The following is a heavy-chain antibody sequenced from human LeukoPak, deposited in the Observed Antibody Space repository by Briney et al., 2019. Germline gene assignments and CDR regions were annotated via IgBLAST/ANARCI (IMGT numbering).Heavy chain of an antibody. Sequence: GGSLRLSCATSGFTLTNYAMHWVRQPAGEGLEWVSALGTAGDTCYPGSVKGRFSISRDNAKKSLFLQMNSLRVEDTAIYYCARQSTPHGNFDYWGQGTLVTVSS. D-gene: IGHD5-24*01. CDR3: ARQSTPHGNFDY. V-gene: IGHV3-13*01. CDR1: GFTLTNYA. J-gene: IGHJ4*02. CDR2: LGTAGDT.